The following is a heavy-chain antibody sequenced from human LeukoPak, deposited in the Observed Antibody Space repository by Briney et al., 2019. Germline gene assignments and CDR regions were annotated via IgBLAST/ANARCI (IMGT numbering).Heavy chain of an antibody. D-gene: IGHD6-13*01. CDR3: TTLTRIAAAGFFSYYYYMDV. Sequence: GGSLRLSCAASGFTFSNAWMSWVRQAAGKGLEWVGRIKSKTDGGTTDYAAPVKGRFTISRNDSKNTLYLQMNSLKTEDTAVYYCTTLTRIAAAGFFSYYYYMDVWGKGTTVTVSS. J-gene: IGHJ6*03. CDR1: GFTFSNAW. CDR2: IKSKTDGGTT. V-gene: IGHV3-15*01.